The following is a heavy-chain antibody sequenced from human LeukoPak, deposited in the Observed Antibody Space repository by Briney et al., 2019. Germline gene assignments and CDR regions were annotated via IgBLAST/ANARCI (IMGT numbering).Heavy chain of an antibody. Sequence: GASVKVSCKASGYTFTSYGISWVRQAPGQGLEWMGWISAYSGNTNSAQKLQGRVAMTTDTSTSTAYMELRSLRSDDTAVYYCARGRKDYGDYYFDSWGQGTLVTVSS. J-gene: IGHJ4*02. D-gene: IGHD4-17*01. V-gene: IGHV1-18*01. CDR3: ARGRKDYGDYYFDS. CDR1: GYTFTSYG. CDR2: ISAYSGNT.